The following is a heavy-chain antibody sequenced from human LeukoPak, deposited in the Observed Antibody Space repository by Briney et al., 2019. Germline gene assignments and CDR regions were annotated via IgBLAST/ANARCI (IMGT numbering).Heavy chain of an antibody. CDR3: AKGQGGDFWSGSAYFD. CDR1: GFTFSSYG. CDR2: ISYDGSNK. D-gene: IGHD3-3*01. Sequence: PGGSLRLSCAASGFTFSSYGMHWVRQAPGKGLEWVAVISYDGSNKYYADSVKGRFTISRDNSKNTLYLQMNSLRAEDTAVYYCAKGQGGDFWSGSAYFDWGQGSLVTVSS. J-gene: IGHJ4*02. V-gene: IGHV3-30*18.